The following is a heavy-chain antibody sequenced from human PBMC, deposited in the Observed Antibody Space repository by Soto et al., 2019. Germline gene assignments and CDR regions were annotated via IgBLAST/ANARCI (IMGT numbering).Heavy chain of an antibody. CDR1: GGSISSSSYY. Sequence: PSETLSLTCTVSGGSISSSSYYWGWIRQPPGKGLEWIGSIYYSGSTYYNPSLKSRVTISVDTSKNQFSLKLSSVTAADTAVYYCARAHYDILTGYYETEYFQHWGQGTLVTVSS. V-gene: IGHV4-39*01. CDR2: IYYSGST. CDR3: ARAHYDILTGYYETEYFQH. D-gene: IGHD3-9*01. J-gene: IGHJ1*01.